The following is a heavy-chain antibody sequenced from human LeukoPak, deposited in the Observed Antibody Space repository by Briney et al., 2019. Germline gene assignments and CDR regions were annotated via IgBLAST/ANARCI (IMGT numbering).Heavy chain of an antibody. V-gene: IGHV1-18*01. Sequence: ASVKVSCKASGYTFTNYGISWVRQAPGQGLEGMGWISAYSGNTHYAQKIQGRVTMTTDTSTSTAYMELRSLTSDDTAVYYCARDAVSTTTAGGIDYCGQGTPVTVSS. CDR3: ARDAVSTTTAGGIDY. CDR2: ISAYSGNT. J-gene: IGHJ4*02. CDR1: GYTFTNYG. D-gene: IGHD5/OR15-5a*01.